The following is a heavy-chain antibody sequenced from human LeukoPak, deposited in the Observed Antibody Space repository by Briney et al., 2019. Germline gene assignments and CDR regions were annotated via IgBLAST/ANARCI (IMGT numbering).Heavy chain of an antibody. J-gene: IGHJ4*02. CDR3: TTDLGTYYHGSQRLIPIDY. CDR2: IKSKNDGETT. CDR1: GFTFTNAW. V-gene: IGHV3-15*01. D-gene: IGHD3-10*01. Sequence: GGSLRLSCVDSGFTFTNAWMSWVRQAPGKGLEWIGRIKSKNDGETTNYAEPVRGRFTISREDSKSAVYLQMNSLKIEDTAVYYCTTDLGTYYHGSQRLIPIDYWGQGTLVTVSS.